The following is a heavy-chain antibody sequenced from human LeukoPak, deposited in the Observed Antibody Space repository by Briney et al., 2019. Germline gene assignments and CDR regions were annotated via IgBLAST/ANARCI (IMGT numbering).Heavy chain of an antibody. J-gene: IGHJ5*02. V-gene: IGHV3-74*01. CDR2: INSDGGFT. CDR3: ARGDGYGYIS. Sequence: GGSLRLSCAASGFTFSSYWMHWVRQAPGRGLVWVSGINSDGGFTTYADSVKGRFTISRDNAKNTLYLQMNSLRAEDTAVYYCARGDGYGYISWGQGTLVTVSS. D-gene: IGHD5-18*01. CDR1: GFTFSSYW.